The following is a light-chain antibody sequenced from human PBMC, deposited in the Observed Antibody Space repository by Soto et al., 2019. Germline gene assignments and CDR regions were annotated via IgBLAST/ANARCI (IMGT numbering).Light chain of an antibody. Sequence: QSALTQPASVSGSPGQSITISCTGTSSDVGSYNLVSWYQQRPGKAPKLMIYEGTKRPSGVSNRFSGSKSGNTASLTISGLPADDEADYYCCSFAGGSTLVFGGGTKLTVL. CDR1: SSDVGSYNL. CDR2: EGT. J-gene: IGLJ2*01. V-gene: IGLV2-23*01. CDR3: CSFAGGSTLV.